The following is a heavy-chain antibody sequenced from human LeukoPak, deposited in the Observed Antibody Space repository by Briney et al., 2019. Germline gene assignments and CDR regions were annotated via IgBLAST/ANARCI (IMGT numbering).Heavy chain of an antibody. CDR1: GGSFSGYY. V-gene: IGHV4-34*01. J-gene: IGHJ6*04. CDR2: INHSGST. CDR3: ARGLPDYYYYYGMDV. Sequence: SETLSLTCAVYGGSFSGYYWSWIRQPPGKGLEWIGEINHSGSTNYNPSLKSRVTISVDTSKNQFSPKLSSVTAADTAVYYCARGLPDYYYYYGMDVWGKGTTVTVSS. D-gene: IGHD2-15*01.